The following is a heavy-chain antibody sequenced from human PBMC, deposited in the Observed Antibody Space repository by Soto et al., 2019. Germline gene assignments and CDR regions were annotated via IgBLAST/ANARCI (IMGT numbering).Heavy chain of an antibody. Sequence: EVQLVESGGGLVQPGGSLKLSCAASGFTFSGSAMHWVRQASGKGLEWVGRIRSKANSYATAYTASVNGRFTISRDDSKNTAYLQMNSLKTEDTAIYDCTKYGQAGTTSLDPWGQGTLVTVSS. CDR2: IRSKANSYAT. CDR3: TKYGQAGTTSLDP. V-gene: IGHV3-73*02. CDR1: GFTFSGSA. J-gene: IGHJ5*02. D-gene: IGHD1-1*01.